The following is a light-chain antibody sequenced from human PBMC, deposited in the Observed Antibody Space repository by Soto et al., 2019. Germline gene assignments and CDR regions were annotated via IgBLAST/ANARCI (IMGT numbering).Light chain of an antibody. J-gene: IGLJ2*01. V-gene: IGLV2-14*01. CDR1: SSDVGGYNY. CDR2: EVS. Sequence: QSVLTQPASVSGSPGQSITISCTRTSSDVGGYNYVSWYQQHPGKAPKLMIYEVSNRPSGVSSRFSGSKSGNTASLTISGLQAEDEADYYCSSSTSNNTLVFGGGTKLTVL. CDR3: SSSTSNNTLV.